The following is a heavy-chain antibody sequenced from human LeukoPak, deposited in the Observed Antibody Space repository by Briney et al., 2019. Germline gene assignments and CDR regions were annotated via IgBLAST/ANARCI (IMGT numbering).Heavy chain of an antibody. V-gene: IGHV4-59*01. D-gene: IGHD3-22*01. CDR1: GGSISSYY. CDR3: ARGTMIEGDAFDI. CDR2: IYYSGST. Sequence: SETLSLTCTVSGGSISSYYWSWIRQPPGKGLEWIGYIYYSGSTNYNPSLKSRVTISVDTTKNQFSLKLSSVTAADTAVYYCARGTMIEGDAFDIWGQGKMVTVSS. J-gene: IGHJ3*02.